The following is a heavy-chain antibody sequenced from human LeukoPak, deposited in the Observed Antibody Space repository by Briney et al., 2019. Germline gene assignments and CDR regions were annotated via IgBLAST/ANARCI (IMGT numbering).Heavy chain of an antibody. J-gene: IGHJ5*02. CDR2: ISAYNGNT. V-gene: IGHV1-18*01. CDR1: GYTFTSYG. CDR3: ARGYSSSSRVGWFDP. Sequence: ASVKVSCKASGYTFTSYGISWVRQAPGQGLEWMGWISAYNGNTNYAQKLQGRVTMTTDTSTSTAHMELRSLRSDDTAVYYCARGYSSSSRVGWFDPWGQGTLVTVSS. D-gene: IGHD6-6*01.